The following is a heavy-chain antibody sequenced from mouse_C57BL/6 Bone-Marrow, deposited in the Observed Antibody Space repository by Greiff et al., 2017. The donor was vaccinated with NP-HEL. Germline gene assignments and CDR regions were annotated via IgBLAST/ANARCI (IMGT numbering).Heavy chain of an antibody. D-gene: IGHD6-1*01. CDR1: GYTFTSYW. Sequence: QVQLKQPGAELVKPGASVKLSCKASGYTFTSYWMHWVKQRPGQGLEWIGMFHPNSGSTNYNEKFKSKATLTVDKSSSTAYMQLSSLTSEDSAVYYFESTSVPWFAYWGQGTLVTVSA. V-gene: IGHV1-64*01. CDR2: FHPNSGST. CDR3: ESTSVPWFAY. J-gene: IGHJ3*01.